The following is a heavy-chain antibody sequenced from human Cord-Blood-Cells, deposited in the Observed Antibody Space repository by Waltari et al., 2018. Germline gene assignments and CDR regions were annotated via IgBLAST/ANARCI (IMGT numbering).Heavy chain of an antibody. J-gene: IGHJ4*02. D-gene: IGHD2-2*01. Sequence: QVQLVQSGAEVKKPGSSVKVSCKASGGTFSRYAISWVRQAPGQGLEWMGGIIPIFGTANYAQKFQGRVTITADESTSKAYMELSSLRSEDTTVYYCARGVGPRYCSSTSCQTAGFDYWGQGTLVTVSS. V-gene: IGHV1-69*01. CDR3: ARGVGPRYCSSTSCQTAGFDY. CDR1: GGTFSRYA. CDR2: IIPIFGTA.